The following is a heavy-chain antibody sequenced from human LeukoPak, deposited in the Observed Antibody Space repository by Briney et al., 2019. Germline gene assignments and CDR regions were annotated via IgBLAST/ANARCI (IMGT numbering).Heavy chain of an antibody. CDR2: IYYSGST. CDR1: GYSISSGYY. V-gene: IGHV4-38-2*02. Sequence: SETLSLTCTVSGYSISSGYYWGWIRQPPGKGLEWIGSIYYSGSTYYNPSLKSRVTISVDTSKNQFSLKLSSVTAADTAVYYCVRGPYGSGISNWFDPWGQGTQVIVSS. D-gene: IGHD3-10*01. CDR3: VRGPYGSGISNWFDP. J-gene: IGHJ5*02.